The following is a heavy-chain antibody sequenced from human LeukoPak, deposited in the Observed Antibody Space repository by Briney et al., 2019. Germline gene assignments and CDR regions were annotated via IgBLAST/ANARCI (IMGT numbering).Heavy chain of an antibody. CDR2: INHSGST. D-gene: IGHD4-17*01. Sequence: SETLSLTCAAYGGSFSGYYWSWIRQPPGKGLEWIGEINHSGSTNYNPSLKSRVTISVDTSKNQFSLKLSSVTAADTAVYYCATGAGTVTTFYWGQGTLVTVSS. J-gene: IGHJ4*02. V-gene: IGHV4-34*01. CDR3: ATGAGTVTTFY. CDR1: GGSFSGYY.